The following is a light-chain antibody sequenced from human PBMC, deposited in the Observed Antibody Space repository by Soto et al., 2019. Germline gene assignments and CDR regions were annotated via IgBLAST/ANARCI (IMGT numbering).Light chain of an antibody. V-gene: IGKV3-20*01. Sequence: EIVLTQSPGTLSLSPGERATLSCRASQSVSSSYLAWYQQKPGQAPMLLIYGASIRATGVPERFSGSGSGTDFSLTISRLEPDDFAAFYCQQYSSLPGTFGQGTKLEIK. CDR2: GAS. CDR1: QSVSSSY. J-gene: IGKJ2*02. CDR3: QQYSSLPGT.